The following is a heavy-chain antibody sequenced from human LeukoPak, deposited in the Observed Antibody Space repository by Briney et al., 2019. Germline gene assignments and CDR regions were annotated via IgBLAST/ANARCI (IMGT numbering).Heavy chain of an antibody. V-gene: IGHV4-59*08. J-gene: IGHJ3*02. CDR3: ARRYSGYGNAFDI. Sequence: TSSETLSLTCTVSGGSISSYYWSWIRQPPGKGLEWIGYIYSSGSPNYSPSLKSRVTISVDTSKNQFSLKLYSVTAADTAVYYCARRYSGYGNAFDIWGQGTMVTVSS. CDR1: GGSISSYY. D-gene: IGHD5-12*01. CDR2: IYSSGSP.